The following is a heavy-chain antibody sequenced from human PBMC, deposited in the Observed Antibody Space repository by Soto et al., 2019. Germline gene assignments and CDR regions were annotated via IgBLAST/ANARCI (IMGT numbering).Heavy chain of an antibody. V-gene: IGHV1-2*02. CDR1: GYTFTDYF. CDR2: INPKSRGT. J-gene: IGHJ5*01. Sequence: GSVNVSCKTSGYTFTDYFIHWVRQAPGQGFEWMGWINPKSRGTNYAQKFQGRVTMTRDTSNSTAYMELRGLTSDDTAVYYCARVTLKAGNWCERWGQGTMVSVSA. CDR3: ARVTLKAGNWCER.